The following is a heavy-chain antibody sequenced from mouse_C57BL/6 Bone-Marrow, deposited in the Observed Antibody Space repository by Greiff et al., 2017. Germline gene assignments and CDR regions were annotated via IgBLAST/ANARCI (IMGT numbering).Heavy chain of an antibody. CDR1: GYTFTDHT. CDR3: ARRDYYYGSRDY. CDR2: IYPRDGST. J-gene: IGHJ2*01. Sequence: QVQLQQSDAELVKPGASVKISCKVSGYTFTDHTIHWMKQRPEQGLEWIGYIYPRDGSTKYNEKCRGKATLTADKSSSTAYMQLNSLTSEDSAVYFCARRDYYYGSRDYWGQGTTLTVYS. V-gene: IGHV1-78*01. D-gene: IGHD1-1*01.